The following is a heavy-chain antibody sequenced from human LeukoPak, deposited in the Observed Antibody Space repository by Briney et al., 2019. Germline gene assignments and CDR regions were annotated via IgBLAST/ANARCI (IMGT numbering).Heavy chain of an antibody. CDR3: ARDQGDCSSTSCYNWFDP. CDR2: IYYSGST. CDR1: GGSISSYY. D-gene: IGHD2-2*01. J-gene: IGHJ5*02. V-gene: IGHV4-59*01. Sequence: SETLSLTCTVSGGSISSYYWSWLRQPPGKGLEWIGYIYYSGSTNYNPSLKSRVTISVDTSKNQFSLKLSSVTAADTAVYYCARDQGDCSSTSCYNWFDPWGQGTLVTVSS.